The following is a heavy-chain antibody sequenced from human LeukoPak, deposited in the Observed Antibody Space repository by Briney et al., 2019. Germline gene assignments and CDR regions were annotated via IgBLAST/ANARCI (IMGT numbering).Heavy chain of an antibody. D-gene: IGHD6-19*01. CDR1: GFTFSSYS. CDR2: ISSSSSYI. CDR3: ARDHSSGWYYPSPVFDY. Sequence: PGGSLRLSCAASGFTFSSYSMNWVRQAPGKGLEWVSSISSSSSYIYYADSVKGRFTISRDSARKSLYLQMNSLRAEDTAVYYCARDHSSGWYYPSPVFDYWGQGTLVTVSS. J-gene: IGHJ4*02. V-gene: IGHV3-21*01.